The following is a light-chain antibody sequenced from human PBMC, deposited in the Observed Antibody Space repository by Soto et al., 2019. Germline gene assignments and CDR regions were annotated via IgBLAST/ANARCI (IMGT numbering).Light chain of an antibody. CDR2: EVS. CDR3: FSHAGDSNV. CDR1: SSDVGATDY. J-gene: IGLJ1*01. V-gene: IGLV2-8*01. Sequence: QSALTQPPSASGSPGQSVTISCTGTSSDVGATDYVSWYQQHPGKAPILMIYEVSKRPSGVPDRFSGSKSGNTASLTVSGLQVEDEADYYCFSHAGDSNVFGTGTKVTVL.